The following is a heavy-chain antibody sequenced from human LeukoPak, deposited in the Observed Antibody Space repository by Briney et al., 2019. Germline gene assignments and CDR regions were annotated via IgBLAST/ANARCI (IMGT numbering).Heavy chain of an antibody. CDR1: GGTFSSYA. J-gene: IGHJ3*02. V-gene: IGHV1-69*05. Sequence: SVKDSCKASGGTFSSYAISWVRQAPGQGLEWMGGIIPIFGTANYAQKFQGRVTITTDESTSTAYMELSSLRSEDTAVYYCAGGPSGSYYSRRLYAFDIWGQGTMVTVSS. D-gene: IGHD1-26*01. CDR2: IIPIFGTA. CDR3: AGGPSGSYYSRRLYAFDI.